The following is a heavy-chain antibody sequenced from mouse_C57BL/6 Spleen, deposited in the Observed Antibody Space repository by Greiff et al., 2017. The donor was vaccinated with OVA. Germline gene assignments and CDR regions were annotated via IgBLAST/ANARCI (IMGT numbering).Heavy chain of an antibody. J-gene: IGHJ3*01. CDR1: GFSFNTYA. V-gene: IGHV10-1*01. CDR3: VRLAFAY. CDR2: IRSKSNNYAT. Sequence: EVKLVESGGGLVQPKGSLKLSCAASGFSFNTYAMNWVRQAPGRGLEWVARIRSKSNNYATYYADSVKDRFTISRDDSESMLYLQMNNLKTEDTAMYYCVRLAFAYWGQGTLVTVSA.